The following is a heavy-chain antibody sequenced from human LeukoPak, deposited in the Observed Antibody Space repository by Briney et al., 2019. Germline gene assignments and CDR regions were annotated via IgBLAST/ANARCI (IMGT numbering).Heavy chain of an antibody. CDR3: ARVKHYDFWSGYSDWFDP. V-gene: IGHV4-4*07. J-gene: IGHJ5*02. Sequence: SETLSLTCTVSGGSISSYYWSWIRQPAGKGLEWIGRIYTSGSTNYNPSLKSRVTMSVDTSKNQFSLKLSSVTAADTAVYYCARVKHYDFWSGYSDWFDPWGQGTLVTVSS. CDR2: IYTSGST. CDR1: GGSISSYY. D-gene: IGHD3-3*01.